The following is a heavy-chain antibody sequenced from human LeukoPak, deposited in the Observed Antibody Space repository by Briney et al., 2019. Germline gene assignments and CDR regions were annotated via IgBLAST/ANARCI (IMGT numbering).Heavy chain of an antibody. V-gene: IGHV5-51*01. CDR1: GYSFTSYW. CDR2: IYPGDSDT. D-gene: IGHD5-18*01. J-gene: IGHJ5*02. Sequence: GESLKISCKGSGYSFTSYWIGWVRPMPGKGLEWMGIIYPGDSDTRYSPSFQGQVTISADKSISTAYLQWSSLKASDTAMYYCARGGVSPGYANPNWFDPWGQGTLVTVSS. CDR3: ARGGVSPGYANPNWFDP.